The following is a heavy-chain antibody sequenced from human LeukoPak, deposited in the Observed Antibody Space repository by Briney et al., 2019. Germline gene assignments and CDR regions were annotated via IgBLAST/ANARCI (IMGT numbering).Heavy chain of an antibody. D-gene: IGHD3-22*01. CDR1: GFTVSSNY. CDR2: IYSGGST. CDR3: ARDRYYYDSSGGFDP. Sequence: GGSLRLSCAASGFTVSSNYMSWVRQAPGKGLEWVSVIYSGGSTYYADSVKGRFTISRDNSKNTLYLQMNSLRAEDTAVYYCARDRYYYDSSGGFDPWGQGTLVTVSS. J-gene: IGHJ5*02. V-gene: IGHV3-53*01.